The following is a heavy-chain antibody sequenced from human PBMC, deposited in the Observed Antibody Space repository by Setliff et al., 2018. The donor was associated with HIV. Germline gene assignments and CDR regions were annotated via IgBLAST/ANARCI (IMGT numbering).Heavy chain of an antibody. CDR1: GGSISSGYYY. D-gene: IGHD3-22*01. CDR2: IYYTGSS. CDR3: ARRVVITTGSYYFDY. J-gene: IGHJ4*02. V-gene: IGHV4-30-4*08. Sequence: SETLSLTCTVSGGSISSGYYYWSWIRQPPGKGLEWIGYIYYTGSSYYNPSLKSQVTISVDTSKNQFSLKLSSVTPADTAVYYCARRVVITTGSYYFDYWGQGTLVTVSS.